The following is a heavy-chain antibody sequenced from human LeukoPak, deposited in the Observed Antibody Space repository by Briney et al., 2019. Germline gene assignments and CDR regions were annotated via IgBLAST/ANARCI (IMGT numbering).Heavy chain of an antibody. D-gene: IGHD2-15*01. V-gene: IGHV3-30*18. Sequence: PGGSLRLSCAASGFTFSSYGMHWVRQAPGKGLEWVAVISYGGSNKFYADSVKGRFTISRDNSKNTLYLQMNSLRAEDTVVYYCAKDVGMIGYCSGGSCYAIDYWGQGTLVTVSS. J-gene: IGHJ4*02. CDR3: AKDVGMIGYCSGGSCYAIDY. CDR2: ISYGGSNK. CDR1: GFTFSSYG.